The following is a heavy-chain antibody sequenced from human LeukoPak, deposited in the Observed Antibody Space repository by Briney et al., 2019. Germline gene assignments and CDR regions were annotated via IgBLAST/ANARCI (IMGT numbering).Heavy chain of an antibody. CDR2: IYYTGTT. CDR3: ASGYSGYDALGPYYFDY. D-gene: IGHD5-12*01. Sequence: KPSETLSLTCTVSGGSISGTYYWSWIRQPPGKGLEWIGYIYYTGTTDSNPSLKSRVTISVDTSKNQFSLKLSSVTAADTAVYYCASGYSGYDALGPYYFDYWGQGTLVTVSS. V-gene: IGHV4-59*12. CDR1: GGSISGTYY. J-gene: IGHJ4*02.